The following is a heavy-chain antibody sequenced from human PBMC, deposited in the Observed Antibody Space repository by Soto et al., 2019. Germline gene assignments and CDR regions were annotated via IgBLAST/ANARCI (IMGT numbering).Heavy chain of an antibody. CDR3: ARRSYDNSGYYYVDY. J-gene: IGHJ4*02. Sequence: PSETLSLTCTVSSGSISSTSYYWGWIRQPPGMGLEWIVSIYYSGSTYYNPSLKSRVTISIDSSENQLSLKLSSVTAADTAVYYCARRSYDNSGYYYVDYWGQGTLVTVSS. CDR2: IYYSGST. CDR1: SGSISSTSYY. D-gene: IGHD3-22*01. V-gene: IGHV4-39*01.